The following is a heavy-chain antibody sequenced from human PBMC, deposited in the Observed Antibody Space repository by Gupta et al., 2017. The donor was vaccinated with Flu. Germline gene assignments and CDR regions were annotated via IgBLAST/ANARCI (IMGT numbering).Heavy chain of an antibody. Sequence: CTVSGASIRGSSYNWGWIRQAPGKGLEWIGSIYYSGNTYYNTSLNSRLTMSIDASKNQFSLKLTSVTAADTAVYFCYGQGHWGQGTLVTVSS. CDR2: IYYSGNT. V-gene: IGHV4-39*01. D-gene: IGHD4-17*01. CDR3: YGQGH. J-gene: IGHJ4*02. CDR1: GASIRGSSYN.